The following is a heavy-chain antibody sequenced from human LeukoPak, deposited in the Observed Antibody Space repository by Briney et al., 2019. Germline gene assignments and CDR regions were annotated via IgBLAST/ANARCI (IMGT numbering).Heavy chain of an antibody. J-gene: IGHJ4*02. CDR2: IWYDGSNK. Sequence: GGSLRLSCAASGFTFSSYVMHWVRQAPGKGLEWVAVIWYDGSNKYYADSVKGRFTISRDNSKNTLYLQMNSLRAEDTAVYYCARGYCSGGSCHLIDYWGQGTLVTVSS. V-gene: IGHV3-33*01. CDR1: GFTFSSYV. D-gene: IGHD2-15*01. CDR3: ARGYCSGGSCHLIDY.